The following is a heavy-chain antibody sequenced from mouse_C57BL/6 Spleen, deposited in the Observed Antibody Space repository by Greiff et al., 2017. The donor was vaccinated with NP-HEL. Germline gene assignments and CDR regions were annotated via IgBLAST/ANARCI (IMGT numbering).Heavy chain of an antibody. J-gene: IGHJ2*01. D-gene: IGHD2-5*01. CDR1: GYAFSSYW. V-gene: IGHV1-80*01. CDR3: ARSPFYYSNPYFDY. CDR2: IYPGDGDT. Sequence: VQLQQSGAELVKPGASVKISCKASGYAFSSYWMNWVKQRPGKGLEWIGQIYPGDGDTNYNGKFKGKATLTADKSSSTAYMQLSSLTSEDSAVYFCARSPFYYSNPYFDYWGQGTTLTVSS.